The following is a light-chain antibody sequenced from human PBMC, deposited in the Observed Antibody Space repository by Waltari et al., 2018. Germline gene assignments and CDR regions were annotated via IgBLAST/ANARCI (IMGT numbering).Light chain of an antibody. CDR1: QSISSY. Sequence: DIQMTQSPSSLSASVGDRVTITCRASQSISSYLNWYQQKPGKAPKRLIYAASSLQSGVPSRFSGSGSGTDFTLTISSLRPEDFATYYCQQSYTTFGQGTKVEIK. V-gene: IGKV1-39*01. CDR3: QQSYTT. J-gene: IGKJ1*01. CDR2: AAS.